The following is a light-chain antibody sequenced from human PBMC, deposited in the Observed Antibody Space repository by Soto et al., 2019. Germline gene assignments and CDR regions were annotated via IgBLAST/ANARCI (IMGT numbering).Light chain of an antibody. CDR1: QDMNSY. J-gene: IGKJ4*01. CDR2: AAS. Sequence: DIQLTQSPSFLSASVGDRVTITCRASQDMNSYLAWYQQKPGKAPKLLIYAASTLQTGVPSRFSGSRSGNQFTLTISSLQPEDFATYYCQHFYDYPLTFGGGTKVDIK. V-gene: IGKV1-9*01. CDR3: QHFYDYPLT.